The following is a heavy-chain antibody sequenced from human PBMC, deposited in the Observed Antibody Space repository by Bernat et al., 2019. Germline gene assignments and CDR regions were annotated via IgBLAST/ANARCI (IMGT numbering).Heavy chain of an antibody. D-gene: IGHD1-26*01. CDR3: ARSGRTGAEYFQH. CDR2: IYYSGST. Sequence: QVQLQESGPGLVKPSETLSLTCTVSGGSISSYYWSWIRQPPGKGLEWIGYIYYSGSTNYNPSLKSRVTISVDTSKNQFSLKLGSVTAADTAVYYCARSGRTGAEYFQHWGQGTLVTVSS. CDR1: GGSISSYY. J-gene: IGHJ1*01. V-gene: IGHV4-59*01.